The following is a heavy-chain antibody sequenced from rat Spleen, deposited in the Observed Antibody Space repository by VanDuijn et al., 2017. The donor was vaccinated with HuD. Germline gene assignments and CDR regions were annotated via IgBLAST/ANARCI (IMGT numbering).Heavy chain of an antibody. D-gene: IGHD1-10*01. CDR2: INIGGGNT. V-gene: IGHV5-25*01. CDR1: GFTFTNYY. Sequence: EVQLVESGGGLVQPGRSMKLSCAASGFTFTNYYMAWVRQAPTKGLEWVASINIGGGNTYYRDSVKGRFTISRDNAKSTLNLQMDSLRSEDTATYYCTTENYWFAYWGQGTLVTVSS. CDR3: TTENYWFAY. J-gene: IGHJ3*01.